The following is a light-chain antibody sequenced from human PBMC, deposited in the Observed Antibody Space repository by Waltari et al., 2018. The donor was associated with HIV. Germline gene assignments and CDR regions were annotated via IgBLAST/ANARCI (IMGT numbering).Light chain of an antibody. CDR1: TSDIGGYDY. J-gene: IGLJ1*01. Sequence: QSALTQPASVSGSLGQSITISCTGTTSDIGGYDYVSWYQQHPRKAPKLLIYEVNNRPSWVSNRFSGPKSDNTASLTISGLQTEDEADYYCSSYTSTRNSYVCGTGTNVIVL. CDR2: EVN. CDR3: SSYTSTRNSYV. V-gene: IGLV2-14*01.